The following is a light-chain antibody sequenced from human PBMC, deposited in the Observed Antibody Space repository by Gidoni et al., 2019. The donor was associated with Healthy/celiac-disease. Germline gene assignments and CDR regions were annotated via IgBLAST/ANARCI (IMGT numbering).Light chain of an antibody. Sequence: GDRVTITCRASQSISSWLAWYQQKPGKAPKLLIYKASSLESGVPSRFSGSGSGTEFTLTISSLQPDDFATYYCQQYNSYLYTFGQGTKLEIK. V-gene: IGKV1-5*03. CDR2: KAS. CDR1: QSISSW. J-gene: IGKJ2*01. CDR3: QQYNSYLYT.